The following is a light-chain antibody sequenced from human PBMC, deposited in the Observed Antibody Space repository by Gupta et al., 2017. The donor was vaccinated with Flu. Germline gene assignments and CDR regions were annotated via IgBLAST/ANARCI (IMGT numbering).Light chain of an antibody. V-gene: IGKV1D-13*01. Sequence: AIQLTLSPSSLSASVGDRVTITCRASQGISSALAWYQQKPGKAPKLLIYDASSLESGVPSRFSGSGSGTDCTITIGSLQPEDFATYYCQQFNNYPPITFGQGTRLEIK. CDR1: QGISSA. J-gene: IGKJ5*01. CDR3: QQFNNYPPIT. CDR2: DAS.